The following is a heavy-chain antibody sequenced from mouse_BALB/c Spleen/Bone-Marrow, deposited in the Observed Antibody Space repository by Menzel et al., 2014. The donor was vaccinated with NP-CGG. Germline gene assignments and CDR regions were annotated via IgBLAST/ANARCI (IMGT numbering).Heavy chain of an antibody. J-gene: IGHJ4*01. Sequence: EVQGVESGGDLVKPGGSLKLPCAASGFTFSNYGMSWVCQTPDKRLEWVATISSGGSYTYYPDSVKGRFTISRDNAKNTLYLQMSSLKSEDTAMYYCARRDGGPMDYWGQGTSVTVSS. CDR2: ISSGGSYT. CDR3: ARRDGGPMDY. CDR1: GFTFSNYG. V-gene: IGHV5-6*01. D-gene: IGHD2-3*01.